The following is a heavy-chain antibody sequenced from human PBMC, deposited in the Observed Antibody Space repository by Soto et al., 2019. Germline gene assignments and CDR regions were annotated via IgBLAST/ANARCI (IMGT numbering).Heavy chain of an antibody. CDR3: ARAEAVAGPYYFDY. D-gene: IGHD6-19*01. V-gene: IGHV3-30-3*01. Sequence: GGSLRLSCAASGFSFSIYAMHWVRQAPGKGLEWVAVISYDGTIKYYADSVKGRFTISRDNSKDTLYLQMNSLRAEDTAVFYCARAEAVAGPYYFDYWGQGTLVTV. CDR2: ISYDGTIK. CDR1: GFSFSIYA. J-gene: IGHJ4*02.